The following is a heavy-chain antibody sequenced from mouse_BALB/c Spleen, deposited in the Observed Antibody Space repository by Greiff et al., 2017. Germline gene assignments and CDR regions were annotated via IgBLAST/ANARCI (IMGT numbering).Heavy chain of an antibody. CDR1: GYSITSGYY. CDR3: AREGTTATFAY. V-gene: IGHV3-6*02. J-gene: IGHJ3*01. Sequence: VQLKESGPGLVKPSQSLSLTCSVTGYSITSGYYWNWIRQFPGNKLEWMGYISYDGSNNYNPSLKNRISITRDTSKNQFFLKLNSVTTEDTATYYCAREGTTATFAYWGQGTLVTVSA. CDR2: ISYDGSN. D-gene: IGHD1-2*01.